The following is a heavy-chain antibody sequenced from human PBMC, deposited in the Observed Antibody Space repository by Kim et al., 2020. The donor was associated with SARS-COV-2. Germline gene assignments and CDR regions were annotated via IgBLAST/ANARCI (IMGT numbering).Heavy chain of an antibody. CDR2: IYYSGST. Sequence: SETLSLTCTVSGGSISSGGYYWSWIRQHPGKGLEWIGYIYYSGSTYYNPSLKSRVTISVDTSKNQFSLKLSSVTAADTAVYYCARDQEGQDFDIWGQGTMVTVSS. CDR3: ARDQEGQDFDI. J-gene: IGHJ3*02. CDR1: GGSISSGGYY. V-gene: IGHV4-31*03.